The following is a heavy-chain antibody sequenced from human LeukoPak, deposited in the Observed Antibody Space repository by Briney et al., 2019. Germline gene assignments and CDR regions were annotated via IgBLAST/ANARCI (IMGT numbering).Heavy chain of an antibody. CDR1: GGSFSSSSYY. V-gene: IGHV4-39*07. D-gene: IGHD5-18*01. Sequence: SETLSLTCTVSGGSFSSSSYYWGWIRQPPGKGLEWIGSIYYSGSTYYNPSLKSRVTMSVDTSKNQFSLNLSSVTAADTAVYYCARASGYSYGYYEYWGQGALVTVSS. CDR2: IYYSGST. CDR3: ARASGYSYGYYEY. J-gene: IGHJ4*02.